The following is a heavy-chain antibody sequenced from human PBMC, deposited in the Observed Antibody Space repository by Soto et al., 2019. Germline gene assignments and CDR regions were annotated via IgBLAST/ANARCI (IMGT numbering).Heavy chain of an antibody. J-gene: IGHJ6*02. Sequence: PSETLSLTCTVSGGSISSYHWSWIRQHPGKGLEWIGYIYYSGSTYYNPSLKSRVTISVDTSKNQFSLKLSSVTAADTAVYYCAREGSTYGMDVWGQGTTVTVSS. V-gene: IGHV4-59*06. CDR2: IYYSGST. CDR1: GGSISSYH. D-gene: IGHD6-13*01. CDR3: AREGSTYGMDV.